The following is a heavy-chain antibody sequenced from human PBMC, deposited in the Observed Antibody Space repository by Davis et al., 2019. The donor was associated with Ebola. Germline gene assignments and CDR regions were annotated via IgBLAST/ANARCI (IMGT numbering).Heavy chain of an antibody. D-gene: IGHD3-10*01. CDR2: ISYDGSNK. J-gene: IGHJ5*02. CDR3: ARDLVAEPPVLLWFGELRPDNWFDP. V-gene: IGHV3-30-3*01. Sequence: PGGSLRLSCAASGFTFSSYAMHWVRQAPGKGLEWVAVISYDGSNKYYADSVKGRFTISRDNSKNTLYLQMNSLRAEDTAVYYCARDLVAEPPVLLWFGELRPDNWFDPWGQGTLVTVSS. CDR1: GFTFSSYA.